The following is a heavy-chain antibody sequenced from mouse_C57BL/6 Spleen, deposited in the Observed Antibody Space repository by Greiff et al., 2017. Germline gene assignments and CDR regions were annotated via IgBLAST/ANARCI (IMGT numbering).Heavy chain of an antibody. CDR3: ARAGYDYDQTWFAY. J-gene: IGHJ3*01. CDR1: GYSITSGYY. CDR2: ISYDGSN. Sequence: EVQLQESGPGLVKPSQSLSLTCSVTGYSITSGYYWNWIRQFPGNKLEWMGYISYDGSNNYNPSLKNRISITRDTSKNQFFLKLNSVTTEDTATYYCARAGYDYDQTWFAYWGQGTLVTVSA. V-gene: IGHV3-6*01. D-gene: IGHD2-4*01.